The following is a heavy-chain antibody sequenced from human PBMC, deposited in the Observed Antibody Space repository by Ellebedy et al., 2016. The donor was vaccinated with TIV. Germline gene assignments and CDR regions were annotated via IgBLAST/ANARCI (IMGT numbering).Heavy chain of an antibody. Sequence: MPSETLSLTCTVSGDSISSYYWSWIRQPAGKGLEWIGRIYTSGSTNYNPPLQSRVTMSVDTSKNQFSLKLSSVTAADTAVYYCAGGYSSGWTDYWGQGTLVTVSS. V-gene: IGHV4-4*07. D-gene: IGHD6-19*01. CDR1: GDSISSYY. CDR3: AGGYSSGWTDY. J-gene: IGHJ4*02. CDR2: IYTSGST.